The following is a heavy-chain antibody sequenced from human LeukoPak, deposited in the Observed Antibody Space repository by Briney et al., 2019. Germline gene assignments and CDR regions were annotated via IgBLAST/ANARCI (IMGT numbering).Heavy chain of an antibody. J-gene: IGHJ4*02. CDR1: GYTFTSYD. CDR2: MNPNSGNT. CDR3: ARAFDSSGYYYYYFDY. D-gene: IGHD3-22*01. Sequence: ASVKVSCKASGYTFTSYDINWVRQATGQGLEWMGWMNPNSGNTGYAQKFQGRVTITRNTSISTAYMELSSLRSEDTAVYYCARAFDSSGYYYYYFDYWDQGTLVTVSS. V-gene: IGHV1-8*03.